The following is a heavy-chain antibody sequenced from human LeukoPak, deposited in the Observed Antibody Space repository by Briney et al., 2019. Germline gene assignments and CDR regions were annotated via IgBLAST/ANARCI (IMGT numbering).Heavy chain of an antibody. CDR1: GGSISSSSYY. Sequence: SETLSLTCIVSGGSISSSSYYWSWIRQPPGKGLEWIGYIFYNEGTSYNPSLKSRVTISVDTSNNQLSLKVNSVTAADTAMYYCVKSNSRYQPWTLDIWGRGTMVTVSS. CDR3: VKSNSRYQPWTLDI. V-gene: IGHV4-61*01. CDR2: IFYNEGT. D-gene: IGHD2-2*01. J-gene: IGHJ3*02.